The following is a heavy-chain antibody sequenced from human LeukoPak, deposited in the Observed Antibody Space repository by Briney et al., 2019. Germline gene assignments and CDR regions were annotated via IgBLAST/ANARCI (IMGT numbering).Heavy chain of an antibody. J-gene: IGHJ4*02. CDR2: IIPIFGTA. CDR1: GSTFSSYA. CDR3: AGHLYYYDSSGHWGYFDY. Sequence: ASVKVSCKASGSTFSSYAISWVRQAPGQGLEWMGRIIPIFGTANYAQKFQGRVTITTDESTSTAYMELSSLRSEDTAVYYCAGHLYYYDSSGHWGYFDYWGQGTLVTVSS. D-gene: IGHD3-22*01. V-gene: IGHV1-69*05.